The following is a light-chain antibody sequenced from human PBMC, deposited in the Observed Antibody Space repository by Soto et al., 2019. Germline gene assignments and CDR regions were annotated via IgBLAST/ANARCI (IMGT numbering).Light chain of an antibody. V-gene: IGLV2-11*01. J-gene: IGLJ2*01. Sequence: QSALTQPRSVSGSPGQSVIISCTGTSSDVGGYNYVSWYQQHPGKAPKIMVYDVTKRPSGVPDRFSGSRSGNTASPTISGLQAEDEADYYCCSYAGSYTPVFGGGTKLTVL. CDR3: CSYAGSYTPV. CDR2: DVT. CDR1: SSDVGGYNY.